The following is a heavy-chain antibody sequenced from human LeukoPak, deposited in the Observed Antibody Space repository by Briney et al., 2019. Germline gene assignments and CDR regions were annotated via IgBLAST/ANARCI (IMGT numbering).Heavy chain of an antibody. V-gene: IGHV1-69*05. D-gene: IGHD3-3*01. CDR3: ARDVCLDFWSGEYYMDV. CDR1: GGTFSSYA. J-gene: IGHJ6*03. Sequence: SVKVSCKASGGTFSSYAISWVRQAPGQGLEWMGRIIPIFGTANYAQKFQGRVTITTDESTSTAYMELSSLRSEDTAVYYCARDVCLDFWSGEYYMDVWGKGTTVTVSS. CDR2: IIPIFGTA.